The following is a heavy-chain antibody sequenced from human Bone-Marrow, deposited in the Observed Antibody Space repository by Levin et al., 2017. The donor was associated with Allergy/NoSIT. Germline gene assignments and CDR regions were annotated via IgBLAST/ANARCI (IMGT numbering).Heavy chain of an antibody. CDR2: IYGDDDK. D-gene: IGHD4-17*01. Sequence: SGPTLVKPKQTLTLTCAFSGFSLTSSLVAVGWVRQPPGKALEWLALIYGDDDKRYSPSLKARLAISKDTSKNQVVLTMTNMYPVDTGTYYCAHGELDYGDVGGVISLHSWGQGTLVAVSS. V-gene: IGHV2-5*02. CDR3: AHGELDYGDVGGVISLHS. CDR1: GFSLTSSLVA. J-gene: IGHJ4*02.